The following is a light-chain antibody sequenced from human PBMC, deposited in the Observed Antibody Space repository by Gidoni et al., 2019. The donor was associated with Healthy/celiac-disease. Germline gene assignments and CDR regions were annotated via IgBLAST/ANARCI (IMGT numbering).Light chain of an antibody. V-gene: IGKV1-5*03. CDR3: QQYNSYSWT. Sequence: DIQMTQSPSTLSASVGDRVTITCRASQSISRLVAWYQQKPGKAPNLLIYKASSLESGVPSRFSGSGSGTEFTLTISSLQPYDFATYYCQQYNSYSWTFGQGTKVEIK. CDR1: QSISRL. CDR2: KAS. J-gene: IGKJ1*01.